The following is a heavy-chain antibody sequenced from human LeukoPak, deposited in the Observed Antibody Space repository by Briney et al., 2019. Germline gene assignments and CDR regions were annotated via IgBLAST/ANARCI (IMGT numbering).Heavy chain of an antibody. CDR1: GFTFGDYA. CDR2: IRSKAYGGTT. CDR3: TREGMGPTVTTFLDY. J-gene: IGHJ4*02. D-gene: IGHD4-17*01. Sequence: GGSLRLSCTASGFTFGDYAMSWFRQAPGKGLEWVGFIRSKAYGGTTEYAASVKGRFTISRDDSKGIAYLQMNSLKTEDTAVYYCTREGMGPTVTTFLDYWGQGTLVTVSS. V-gene: IGHV3-49*03.